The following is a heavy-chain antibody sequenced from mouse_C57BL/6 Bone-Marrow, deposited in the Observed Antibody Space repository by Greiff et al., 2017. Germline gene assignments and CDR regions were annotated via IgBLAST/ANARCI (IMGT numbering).Heavy chain of an antibody. D-gene: IGHD1-1*01. Sequence: QVQLQQSGPELVKPGASVKLSCKASGYTFTSYDINWVKQRPGQGLEWIGWIYPRDGSTKYNEKFKGKATLTVDTSSSTAYMELHSLTSADSAVYFCARGHYYYGSSYDYYAMDYWDQGTSVTGSS. CDR2: IYPRDGST. CDR3: ARGHYYYGSSYDYYAMDY. J-gene: IGHJ4*01. V-gene: IGHV1-85*01. CDR1: GYTFTSYD.